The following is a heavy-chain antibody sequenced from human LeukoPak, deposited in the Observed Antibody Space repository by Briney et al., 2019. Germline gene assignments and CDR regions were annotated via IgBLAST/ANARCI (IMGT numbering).Heavy chain of an antibody. J-gene: IGHJ4*02. D-gene: IGHD6-13*01. Sequence: GGSLRLSCAASGFTFSSYAMSWVRQAPGKGLEWVSAISGSGGGTYYADSVKGRFTISRDTSNNTLYLQMNSLRAEDTAVYYCAKGGSSSWYFWNYWGQGTLVTVSS. CDR1: GFTFSSYA. CDR2: ISGSGGGT. V-gene: IGHV3-23*01. CDR3: AKGGSSSWYFWNY.